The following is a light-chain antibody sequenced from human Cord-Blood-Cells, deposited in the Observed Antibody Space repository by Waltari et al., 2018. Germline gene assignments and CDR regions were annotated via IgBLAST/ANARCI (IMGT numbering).Light chain of an antibody. CDR1: QSVSSN. CDR3: QQYNNWPPIT. V-gene: IGKV3-15*01. Sequence: EIVMTQSPATMSVPPGERATLSCRARQSVSSNLAWYQQKPCQAPRLLIYGASTRATGIPARFSGSVSGTEFTLTISSLQSEDVAVYYCQQYNNWPPITFGQGTRLEIK. J-gene: IGKJ5*01. CDR2: GAS.